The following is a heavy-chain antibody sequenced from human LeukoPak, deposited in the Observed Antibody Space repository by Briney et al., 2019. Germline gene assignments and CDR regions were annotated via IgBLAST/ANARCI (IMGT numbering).Heavy chain of an antibody. V-gene: IGHV5-51*01. D-gene: IGHD3-10*01. Sequence: GESRNTSFKGSGYSFTSYWIGWVRQMPGKGLEWMGIIYPGDSDTRYSPSFQGQVTISADKSISTVYLQWSSLKASDTAMYYCARLGTSGSYHLDPWGKGVLVTVSS. CDR1: GYSFTSYW. CDR3: ARLGTSGSYHLDP. J-gene: IGHJ5*02. CDR2: IYPGDSDT.